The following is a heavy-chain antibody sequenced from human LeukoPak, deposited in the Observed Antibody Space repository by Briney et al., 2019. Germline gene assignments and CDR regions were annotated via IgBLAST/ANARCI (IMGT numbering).Heavy chain of an antibody. V-gene: IGHV1-69*04. Sequence: SVKVSCKASGGTFSSYAISWVRQAPGQGLEWMGRIIPILGIANYAQKFQGRVTITADKSTSTAYMELSSLRSEDTAVYYCARDEGGTSGSYYLVPFDYWGQGTLVTVSS. D-gene: IGHD1-26*01. CDR1: GGTFSSYA. CDR2: IIPILGIA. J-gene: IGHJ4*02. CDR3: ARDEGGTSGSYYLVPFDY.